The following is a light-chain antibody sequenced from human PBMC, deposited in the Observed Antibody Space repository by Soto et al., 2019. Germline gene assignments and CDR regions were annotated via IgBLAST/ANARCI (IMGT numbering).Light chain of an antibody. CDR1: SSDVGAYKY. V-gene: IGLV2-8*01. CDR3: TSYVGNDIWV. J-gene: IGLJ3*02. Sequence: QSALTQPPSASGSPGRSVTISCTGTSSDVGAYKYVSWYQHYPGKAPKLMIYEVTKRPSGVPDRFSGSKSGNTASLTVSGLQAEDEADYYCTSYVGNDIWVFGGGTKLTVL. CDR2: EVT.